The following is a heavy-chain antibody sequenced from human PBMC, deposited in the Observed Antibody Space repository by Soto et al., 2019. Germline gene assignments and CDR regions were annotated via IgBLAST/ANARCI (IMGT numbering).Heavy chain of an antibody. D-gene: IGHD3-16*01. J-gene: IGHJ5*02. V-gene: IGHV3-11*01. CDR3: ARLPYPWGWFDP. Sequence: QVQLVESGGGLVKPGGSLRLSCAASGFSFSDYYMSWIRQAPGKGLEWISYISNSGRTIYYADSLKGQFTISRDNAKNSLYQQMNSRRVEDTAMYYCARLPYPWGWFDPWGQGTLVTVSS. CDR1: GFSFSDYY. CDR2: ISNSGRTI.